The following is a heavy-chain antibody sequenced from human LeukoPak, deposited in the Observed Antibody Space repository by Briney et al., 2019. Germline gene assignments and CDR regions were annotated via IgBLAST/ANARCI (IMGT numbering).Heavy chain of an antibody. CDR2: IKQDGSEK. V-gene: IGHV3-7*01. CDR3: ARDAGYSSSSGDFDY. J-gene: IGHJ4*02. Sequence: PGGSLRLSCAASGFTFSSYWMSWVRQAPGKGLEWVANIKQDGSEKYYVDSVKGRFTISRDNAKNSLYLQMNSLRAEDTAVYYCARDAGYSSSSGDFDYWGQGTLVTVSS. CDR1: GFTFSSYW. D-gene: IGHD6-6*01.